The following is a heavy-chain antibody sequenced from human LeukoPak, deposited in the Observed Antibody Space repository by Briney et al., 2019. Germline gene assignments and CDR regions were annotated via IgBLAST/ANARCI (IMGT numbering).Heavy chain of an antibody. J-gene: IGHJ6*02. V-gene: IGHV3-66*01. CDR1: GFTVSSNY. CDR2: IYSGGST. Sequence: GGSLRLSCAASGFTVSSNYMSWVRQAPGKGLEWVSVIYSGGSTYYADSVKGRFAISRDNSKNTLYLQMNSLRAEDTAVYYCARDLFSFGSSDSYYYYGMDVWGQGTTVTVSS. D-gene: IGHD6-13*01. CDR3: ARDLFSFGSSDSYYYYGMDV.